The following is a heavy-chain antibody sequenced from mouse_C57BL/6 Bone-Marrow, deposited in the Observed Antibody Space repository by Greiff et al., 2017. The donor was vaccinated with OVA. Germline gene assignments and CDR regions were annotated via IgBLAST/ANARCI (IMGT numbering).Heavy chain of an antibody. D-gene: IGHD2-1*01. Sequence: VKLQQPGAELVRPGSSVKLSCKASGYTFTSYWMDWVKQRPGQGLEWIGNIYPSDSETHYNQKFKDKATLTVDKSSSTAYMQLSSLTSEDSAVYYCARLSYGNYWYFDVWGTGTTVTVSS. CDR2: IYPSDSET. J-gene: IGHJ1*03. V-gene: IGHV1-61*01. CDR3: ARLSYGNYWYFDV. CDR1: GYTFTSYW.